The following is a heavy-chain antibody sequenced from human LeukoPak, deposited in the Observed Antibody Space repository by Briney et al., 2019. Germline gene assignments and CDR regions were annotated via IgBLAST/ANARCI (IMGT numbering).Heavy chain of an antibody. D-gene: IGHD3-22*01. CDR2: INHSGST. CDR3: ARGPRITMIVVVTRRYNWFDP. J-gene: IGHJ5*02. Sequence: KPSETLSLTCAVYGGSFSGYYWSWIRQPPGKGLEWIGEINHSGSTNYNPSLKSRVTISVDTSKNQFSLKLSSVTAADTAVYYCARGPRITMIVVVTRRYNWFDPWGQGTLVTVSS. CDR1: GGSFSGYY. V-gene: IGHV4-34*01.